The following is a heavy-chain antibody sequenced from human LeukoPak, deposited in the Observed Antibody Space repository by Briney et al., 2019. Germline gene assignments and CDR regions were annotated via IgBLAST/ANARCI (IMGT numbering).Heavy chain of an antibody. Sequence: ASVKVSCKASGYTFTSYGISWVRQAPGQGLEWMGWINAGNGNTKYSQKFQGRVTITRDTSASTAYMELSSLRSEDTAVYYCVRFGYYDFWSGYWGQGTLVTVSS. D-gene: IGHD3-3*01. V-gene: IGHV1-3*01. CDR1: GYTFTSYG. CDR2: INAGNGNT. J-gene: IGHJ4*02. CDR3: VRFGYYDFWSGY.